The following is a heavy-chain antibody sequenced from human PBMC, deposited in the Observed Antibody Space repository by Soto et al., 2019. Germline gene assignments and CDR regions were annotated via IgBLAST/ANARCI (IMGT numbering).Heavy chain of an antibody. J-gene: IGHJ4*02. CDR2: IIPMLGMS. Sequence: QVQLVQSGAEVKKPGSSVKVSCKASGDTFNFYTISWVRQAPGQGLEGMGRIIPMLGMSNYAQKFQDRVTIIADKSTSTAYMQLSSLRSEDTAIYYCATSYGSGSRPFDYWGQGTLVTVSS. V-gene: IGHV1-69*02. CDR1: GDTFNFYT. CDR3: ATSYGSGSRPFDY. D-gene: IGHD3-10*01.